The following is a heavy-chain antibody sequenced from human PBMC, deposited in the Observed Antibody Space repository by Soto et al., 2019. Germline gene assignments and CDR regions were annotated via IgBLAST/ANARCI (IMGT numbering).Heavy chain of an antibody. CDR3: ARSPPNQYSGISDFDY. Sequence: SETLSLTCTVSGGSISSYYWSWIRQPPGKGLEWIGYIYYSGSTNYNPSLKSRVTISVDTSKNQFSLKLSSVTAADTAVYYCARSPPNQYSGISDFDYWGQGTLVTVSS. J-gene: IGHJ4*02. CDR2: IYYSGST. CDR1: GGSISSYY. V-gene: IGHV4-59*01. D-gene: IGHD1-26*01.